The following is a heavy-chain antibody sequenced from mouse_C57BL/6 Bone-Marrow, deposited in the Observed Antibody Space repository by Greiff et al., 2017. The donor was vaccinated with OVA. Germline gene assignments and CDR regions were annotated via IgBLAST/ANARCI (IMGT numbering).Heavy chain of an antibody. CDR1: GFNIKDDY. CDR3: TTPYYGYSPWFAY. V-gene: IGHV14-4*01. D-gene: IGHD2-9*01. CDR2: IDPENGDT. Sequence: VQLQQSGAELVRPGASVKLSCTASGFNIKDDYMHWVKQRPEQGLEWIGWIDPENGDTEYASKFQGKATITADTSSNTAYLQLSSLTSEDTAVYYCTTPYYGYSPWFAYWGQGTLVTVSA. J-gene: IGHJ3*01.